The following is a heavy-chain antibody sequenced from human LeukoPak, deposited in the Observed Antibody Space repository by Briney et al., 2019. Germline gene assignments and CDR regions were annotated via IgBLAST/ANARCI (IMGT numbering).Heavy chain of an antibody. CDR3: ARVGYCSSTSCSDY. D-gene: IGHD2-2*01. CDR1: GYTFTNYG. V-gene: IGHV1-18*01. Sequence: ASVKVSCKASGYTFTNYGVSWVRQAPGQGLEWMGWISAYNGYTNYAQKFQFRVTMTTDTSTSTAYMELRGLTSDDTAVYYCARVGYCSSTSCSDYWGQGTLVTVSS. CDR2: ISAYNGYT. J-gene: IGHJ4*02.